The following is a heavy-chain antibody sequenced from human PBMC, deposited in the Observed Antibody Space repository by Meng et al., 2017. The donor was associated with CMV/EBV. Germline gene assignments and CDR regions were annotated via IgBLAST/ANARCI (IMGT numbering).Heavy chain of an antibody. V-gene: IGHV1-46*01. CDR2: INPSGGST. J-gene: IGHJ5*02. CDR3: ARDGYCSSTSCPGPGWFDP. D-gene: IGHD2-2*01. CDR1: GYTFTSYY. Sequence: ASVKVSCKASGYTFTSYYMHWVRQAPGQGLEWMGIINPSGGSTSYAQKFQGRVTMTRDTSTSTVYMELSSLRSEDTAVYYCARDGYCSSTSCPGPGWFDPWGQGTLVTVSS.